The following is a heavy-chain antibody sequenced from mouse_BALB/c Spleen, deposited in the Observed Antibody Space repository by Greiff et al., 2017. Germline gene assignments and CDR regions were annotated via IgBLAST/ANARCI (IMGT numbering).Heavy chain of an antibody. CDR3: AMDGRGFAY. V-gene: IGHV5-17*02. CDR2: ISSGSSTI. CDR1: GFTFSSFG. J-gene: IGHJ3*01. Sequence: EVKLVESGGGLVQPGGSRKLSCAASGFTFSSFGMHWVRQAPEKGLEWVAYISSGSSTIYYADTVKGRFTISRDNPKNTLFLQMTSLRSEDTAMYYCAMDGRGFAYWGQGTLVTVSA. D-gene: IGHD2-3*01.